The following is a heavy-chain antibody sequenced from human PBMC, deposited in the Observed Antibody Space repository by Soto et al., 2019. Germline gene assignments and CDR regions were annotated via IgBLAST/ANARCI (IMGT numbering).Heavy chain of an antibody. D-gene: IGHD6-13*01. CDR2: IYPGDSDT. V-gene: IGHV5-51*01. J-gene: IGHJ4*02. CDR1: GYSFTSYW. CDR3: ARLVSIAAAGPYFDY. Sequence: PGESLKISCKGSGYSFTSYWIGWVRQMPGKGLEWMGIIYPGDSDTRYSPSFQGQVTISADKSISTAYLQWSSLKASDTAMYYCARLVSIAAAGPYFDYWGQGTLVTSPQ.